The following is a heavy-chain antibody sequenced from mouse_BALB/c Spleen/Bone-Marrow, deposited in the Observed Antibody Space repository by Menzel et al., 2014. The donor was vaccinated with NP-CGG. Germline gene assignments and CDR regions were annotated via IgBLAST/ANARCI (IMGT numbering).Heavy chain of an antibody. D-gene: IGHD3-1*01. CDR1: GYTFTDYY. V-gene: IGHV1-84*02. CDR2: IYPGSGST. Sequence: QVQLKQSGPELVKPGASVKISCEASGYTFTDYYINWVRQKPGQGLEWIGWIYPGSGSTKYNEKFKGKATLTVDTSSSTAYMQLSSLTSEDTAVYFCANLGRYAMDYWGQGTSVTVSS. CDR3: ANLGRYAMDY. J-gene: IGHJ4*01.